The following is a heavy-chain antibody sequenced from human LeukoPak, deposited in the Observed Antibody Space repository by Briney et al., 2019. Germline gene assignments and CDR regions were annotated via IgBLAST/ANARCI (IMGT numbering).Heavy chain of an antibody. Sequence: SETLSLTCAVYGGSFSGYYWSWIRQPPGKGLEWIGEINHSGSTNYNPSLKSRVTISVDTSKNQFSLKLSSVTAADTAVYYCARVGVLRYFDWLSFSSYYYYYMDVWGKGTTVTISS. J-gene: IGHJ6*03. CDR1: GGSFSGYY. CDR3: ARVGVLRYFDWLSFSSYYYYYMDV. V-gene: IGHV4-34*01. CDR2: INHSGST. D-gene: IGHD3-9*01.